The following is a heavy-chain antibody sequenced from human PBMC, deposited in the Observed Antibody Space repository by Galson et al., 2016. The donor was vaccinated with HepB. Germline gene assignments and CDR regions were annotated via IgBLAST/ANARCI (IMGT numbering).Heavy chain of an antibody. Sequence: SLRLSCAASGFTFSCCGMHWVRQAPGKGLEWVAVIWPDANNEKYGDAVKGRFTISRDNYKNTIYLQMNSLRVENKAVYYCAKEGRYEGHFYMDVWGEGTTVTVSS. CDR3: AKEGRYEGHFYMDV. V-gene: IGHV3-33*06. CDR2: IWPDANNE. D-gene: IGHD5-12*01. J-gene: IGHJ6*03. CDR1: GFTFSCCG.